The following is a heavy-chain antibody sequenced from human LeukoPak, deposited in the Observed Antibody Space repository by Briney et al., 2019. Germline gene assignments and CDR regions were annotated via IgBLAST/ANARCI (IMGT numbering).Heavy chain of an antibody. V-gene: IGHV3-66*02. Sequence: GGSLRLSCAASGFTVSSNYMSWVRQAPGKGLEWVSVIYSGGSTYYADSVKGRFSISRDNSKDTLYLQMNSLRTEDTAVYYCAKDDSGGLFDYWGQGTLVTVSS. J-gene: IGHJ4*02. CDR1: GFTVSSNY. CDR3: AKDDSGGLFDY. D-gene: IGHD6-19*01. CDR2: IYSGGST.